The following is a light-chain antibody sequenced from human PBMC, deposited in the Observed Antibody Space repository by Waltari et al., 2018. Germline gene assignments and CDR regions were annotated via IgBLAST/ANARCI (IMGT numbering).Light chain of an antibody. J-gene: IGLJ3*02. V-gene: IGLV2-8*01. CDR3: CSYGGSDNWV. CDR1: SSDVARYDS. CDR2: EVN. Sequence: QSALTPFPSASGSPGQSVTISCTGTSSDVARYDSVAWYQQHPGKAPKLVIYEVNKPPSGVPDRFSGSKSGNTASLTVSGLQAEDEAIYYCCSYGGSDNWVFGGGTKMTVL.